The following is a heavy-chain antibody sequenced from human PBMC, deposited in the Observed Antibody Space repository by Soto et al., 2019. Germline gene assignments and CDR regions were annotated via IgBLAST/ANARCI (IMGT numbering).Heavy chain of an antibody. D-gene: IGHD2-21*02. CDR3: ARWGDTAGKSLHAFDV. J-gene: IGHJ3*01. V-gene: IGHV4-59*08. CDR1: GVSITSYY. Sequence: SETLSLTCTVSGVSITSYYWNWIRQIPEKGLEWIGFIHYSGGSYFNPSLKSRLSMSVDTSKNQYYLRLNFLTAADTAIYYCARWGDTAGKSLHAFDVWGKGAMVTVS. CDR2: IHYSGGS.